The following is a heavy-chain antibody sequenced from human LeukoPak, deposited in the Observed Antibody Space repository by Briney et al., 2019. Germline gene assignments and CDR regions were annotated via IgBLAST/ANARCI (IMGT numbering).Heavy chain of an antibody. CDR3: ARGRQNSGSYSDAFDI. D-gene: IGHD1-26*01. J-gene: IGHJ3*02. CDR2: INWNGGST. V-gene: IGHV3-20*04. CDR1: GFTFDDYG. Sequence: GGSLRLSCAASGFTFDDYGMSWVRQAPGKGLEWVSGINWNGGSTSYADSVKGRFTISRDNAKNSLSLQMNSLRAEDTAVYYCARGRQNSGSYSDAFDIWGQGTVVTVSS.